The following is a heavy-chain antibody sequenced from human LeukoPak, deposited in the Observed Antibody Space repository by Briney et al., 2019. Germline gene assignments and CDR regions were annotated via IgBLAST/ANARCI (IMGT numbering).Heavy chain of an antibody. Sequence: ASVKVSCKASGGTFSSYAISWVRQAPGQGLEWMGIINPSGGTTNYAQKFQGRVTMTRDMSTSTVYMELSSLRSEDTAVYYCARDHGTTVVTDDAFDIWGQGTVVTVSS. CDR1: GGTFSSYA. CDR2: INPSGGTT. J-gene: IGHJ3*02. D-gene: IGHD4-23*01. CDR3: ARDHGTTVVTDDAFDI. V-gene: IGHV1-46*01.